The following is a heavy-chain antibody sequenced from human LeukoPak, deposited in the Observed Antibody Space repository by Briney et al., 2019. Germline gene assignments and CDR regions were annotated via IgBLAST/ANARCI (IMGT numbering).Heavy chain of an antibody. CDR3: ARDQISINALDM. D-gene: IGHD1-14*01. CDR2: ISYIGST. Sequence: SETLSLTCTVSGASISGHYLTWLRQPPGKGLEWIGYISYIGSTNYNPSLKSRVTISVNTSKNQFSLKLRSVTAADTAVYYCARDQISINALDMWGQVTMVTVSS. CDR1: GASISGHY. V-gene: IGHV4-59*11. J-gene: IGHJ3*02.